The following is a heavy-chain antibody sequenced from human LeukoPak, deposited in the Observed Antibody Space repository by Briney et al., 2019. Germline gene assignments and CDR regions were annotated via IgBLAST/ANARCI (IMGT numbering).Heavy chain of an antibody. CDR1: GGTFSSYA. CDR3: ARAPSGVWSGYPPFDY. CDR2: IIPIFGTA. V-gene: IGHV1-69*01. J-gene: IGHJ4*02. D-gene: IGHD3-3*01. Sequence: ASVKVSCKASGGTFSSYAISWVRQAPGQGLEWMGGIIPIFGTANYAQEFQGRVTITADESTSTAYMELSSLRSEDTAVYYCARAPSGVWSGYPPFDYWGQGTLVTVSS.